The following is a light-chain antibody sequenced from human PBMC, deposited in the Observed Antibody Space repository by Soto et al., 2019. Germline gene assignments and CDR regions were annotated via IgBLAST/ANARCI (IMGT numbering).Light chain of an antibody. CDR1: SSNIGNNY. J-gene: IGLJ2*01. V-gene: IGLV1-51*01. Sequence: QSVLTQPPSVSAAPGQKVTISCSGSSSNIGNNYVSWYQQLPGTAPKLLIYDNNKRPSGIPDRFSGSKSGTSATLGITGLQTGDEAVYYCGTWDSSLSAGGVVFGGGTKLTVL. CDR3: GTWDSSLSAGGVV. CDR2: DNN.